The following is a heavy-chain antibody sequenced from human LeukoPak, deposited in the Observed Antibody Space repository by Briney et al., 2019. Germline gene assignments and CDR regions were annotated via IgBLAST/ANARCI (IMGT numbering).Heavy chain of an antibody. D-gene: IGHD5-18*01. CDR3: TKDSVAMVTTSDY. CDR1: GFTFNNYN. V-gene: IGHV3-21*04. Sequence: PGGSLRLSCATSGFTFNNYNMNWVRQAPGRALEWVSSITSSGTYIFYADSVKGRFTTSRDNAKNSLYLQMNSLRPEDTALYYCTKDSVAMVTTSDYWGQGTLVTVSS. CDR2: ITSSGTYI. J-gene: IGHJ4*02.